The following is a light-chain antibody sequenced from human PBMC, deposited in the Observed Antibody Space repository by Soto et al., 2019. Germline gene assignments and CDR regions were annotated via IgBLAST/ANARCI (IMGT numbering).Light chain of an antibody. CDR3: SSYTTNTGLEYV. Sequence: QSVLTQPASVSGSPGQSITISCTGTSSDVGGYNSVSWYQHHPGKAPKLMIYEVSNRPSGVSDRFSGSKSGNTASLTISGLQAEDEADYYCSSYTTNTGLEYVFGTGTKGTVL. CDR2: EVS. J-gene: IGLJ1*01. V-gene: IGLV2-14*01. CDR1: SSDVGGYNS.